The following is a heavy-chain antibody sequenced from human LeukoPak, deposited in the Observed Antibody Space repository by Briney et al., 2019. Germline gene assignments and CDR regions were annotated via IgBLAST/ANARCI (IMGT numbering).Heavy chain of an antibody. CDR3: ARLTYYYDSSSWTFDY. J-gene: IGHJ4*02. CDR1: GYTFTSYD. Sequence: ASVKVSCKASGYTFTSYDINWVRQATGQGLEWMGWINTNTGNPTYAQGFTGRFVFSLDTSVSTAYLQISSLEAEDTAVYYCARLTYYYDSSSWTFDYWGQGTQVTVSS. V-gene: IGHV7-4-1*02. CDR2: INTNTGNP. D-gene: IGHD3-22*01.